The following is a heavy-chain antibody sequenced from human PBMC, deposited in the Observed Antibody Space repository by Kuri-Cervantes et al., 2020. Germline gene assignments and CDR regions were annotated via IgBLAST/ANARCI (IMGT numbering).Heavy chain of an antibody. V-gene: IGHV3-30-3*01. J-gene: IGHJ4*02. CDR3: ARVRGGSYDY. Sequence: GESLKISCAASGFTFSSYAMSWVRQAPGKGLEWVAVISYDGSNKYYADSVKGRFTISRDNSKNTLYLQMNSLRAEDTAVYYCARVRGGSYDYWGQGTLVTVSS. CDR1: GFTFSSYA. D-gene: IGHD1-26*01. CDR2: ISYDGSNK.